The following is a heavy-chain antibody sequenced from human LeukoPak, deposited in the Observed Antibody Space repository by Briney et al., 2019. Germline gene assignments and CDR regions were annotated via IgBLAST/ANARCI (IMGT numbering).Heavy chain of an antibody. CDR1: GYTFTNYG. J-gene: IGHJ4*02. CDR2: ISVYNGNT. D-gene: IGHD2-2*01. Sequence: ASVKVSCKASGYTFTNYGISWVRQAPGQGLEWMGWISVYNGNTNYAQKLQGRVTMTTDTSTSTAYMELRSLRSDDTAVYYCARAVPGVEFFDYWGQGTLVTVSS. CDR3: ARAVPGVEFFDY. V-gene: IGHV1-18*01.